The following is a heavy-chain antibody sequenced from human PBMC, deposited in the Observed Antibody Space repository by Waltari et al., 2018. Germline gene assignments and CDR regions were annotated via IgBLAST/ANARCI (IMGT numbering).Heavy chain of an antibody. Sequence: EVQLVESGGGLVKPGGSLRLSCAASGFNFSNDWMCWVRQAPGQGLEWVGRIKSKTDGGTTDYAAPVKGRFTISRDDSKNTLYLQMNSLKTEDTAVYYCTTEIIVVVPAAMGRDYWGQGTLVTVSS. CDR1: GFNFSNDW. J-gene: IGHJ4*02. CDR3: TTEIIVVVPAAMGRDY. CDR2: IKSKTDGGTT. V-gene: IGHV3-15*01. D-gene: IGHD2-2*01.